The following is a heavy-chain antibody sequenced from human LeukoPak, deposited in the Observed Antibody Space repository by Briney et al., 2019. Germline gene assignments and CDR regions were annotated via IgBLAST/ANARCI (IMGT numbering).Heavy chain of an antibody. CDR1: GFTFSSYA. J-gene: IGHJ4*02. V-gene: IGHV3-64D*06. CDR2: VSNNGGNT. D-gene: IGHD6-13*01. CDR3: VKAAGSWYGYFDY. Sequence: PGGSLRLSCAASGFTFSSYALHWVRQAPGKGLEYVSTVSNNGGNTNYADSVKGRFTISRDNSKNTLYLQMSSLRAEDTAVYYCVKAAGSWYGYFDYWGQGTLVTVSS.